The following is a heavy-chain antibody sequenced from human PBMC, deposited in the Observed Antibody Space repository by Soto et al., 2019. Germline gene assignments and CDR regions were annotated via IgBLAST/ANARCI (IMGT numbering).Heavy chain of an antibody. V-gene: IGHV4-59*01. CDR2: VYYTGTT. D-gene: IGHD2-15*01. Sequence: SETLSLTCTVSGGSISSYFYIWVRQPPGKGLEWIGSVYYTGTTDYNPSLKSRVTISVDTSKTQFSLNLRSVTAADTAMYYCARLPKIFTHCSGGSCRKPEGRHYYYGMDVWGQGTTVTVSS. J-gene: IGHJ6*02. CDR1: GGSISSYF. CDR3: ARLPKIFTHCSGGSCRKPEGRHYYYGMDV.